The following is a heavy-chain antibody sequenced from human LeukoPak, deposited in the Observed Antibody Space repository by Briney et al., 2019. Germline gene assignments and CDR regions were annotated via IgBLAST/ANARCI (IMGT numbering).Heavy chain of an antibody. CDR3: ACSGYCSGGSCYLRYWYFDL. V-gene: IGHV3-9*01. CDR1: GFTFDDYA. J-gene: IGHJ2*01. D-gene: IGHD2-15*01. Sequence: PGGSLRLSCAASGFTFDDYAMHWVRQAPGKGLEWVSGISWNSGSIGYADSVKGRFTISRDNAKNSLYLQMNSLRAEDTAVYYCACSGYCSGGSCYLRYWYFDLWGRGTLVTVSS. CDR2: ISWNSGSI.